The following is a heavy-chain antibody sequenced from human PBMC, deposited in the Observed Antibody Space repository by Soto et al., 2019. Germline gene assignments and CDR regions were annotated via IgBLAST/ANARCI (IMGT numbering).Heavy chain of an antibody. Sequence: SQTLSLTCAISGDSVSSTSAAWNWIRQSPSRGLEWLGRTFYRSKWYYDYAVSVKSRITINPDTSKNQFSLQLNSVTPEYTAVYYCSRRLKVGADYYGMDAWGQGTTVTVSS. J-gene: IGHJ6*02. V-gene: IGHV6-1*01. CDR2: TFYRSKWYY. CDR3: SRRLKVGADYYGMDA. CDR1: GDSVSSTSAA. D-gene: IGHD1-26*01.